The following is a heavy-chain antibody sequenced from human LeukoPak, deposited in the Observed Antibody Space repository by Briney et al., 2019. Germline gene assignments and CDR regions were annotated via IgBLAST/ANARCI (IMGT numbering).Heavy chain of an antibody. CDR2: IKQDGSQK. CDR3: ARAYFDF. V-gene: IGHV3-7*01. J-gene: IGHJ4*02. CDR1: GFIFSRYW. Sequence: GGSLRLSCAASGFIFSRYWMSWVRQAPGKGLEWVANIKQDGSQKYYVDSVKGRFTISRDNAKNSLYLQMNSLRAEDTAVYYCARAYFDFWGQGTLVTVSS.